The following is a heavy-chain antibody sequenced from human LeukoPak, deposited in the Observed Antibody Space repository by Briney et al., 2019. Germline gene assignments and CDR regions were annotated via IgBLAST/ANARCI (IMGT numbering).Heavy chain of an antibody. CDR3: AKVWDTYYYDSSGSFDY. CDR1: GFTFSNYA. J-gene: IGHJ4*02. CDR2: ISSSGGST. V-gene: IGHV3-23*01. Sequence: GGSLRLSCAASGFTFSNYAMHWVRQAPGKGLEWVSAISSSGGSTYYADSVKGRFTISRDNSKNTLYLQMNSLRAEDTAVYYCAKVWDTYYYDSSGSFDYWGQGTLVTVSS. D-gene: IGHD3-22*01.